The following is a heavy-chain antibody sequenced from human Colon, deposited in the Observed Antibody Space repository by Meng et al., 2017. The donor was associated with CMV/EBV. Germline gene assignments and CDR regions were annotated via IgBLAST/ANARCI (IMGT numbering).Heavy chain of an antibody. D-gene: IGHD2-8*01. J-gene: IGHJ4*02. CDR2: IFHRGKT. CDR3: ASQDSEVYGLGF. Sequence: CTGSGASITSSKWWSWVRQSPGKGLEWIDEIFHRGKTNYSPSLESRVTISVDKSENRFSLKLTSVTAADTAVYYCASQDSEVYGLGFWGQGTLVTVSS. V-gene: IGHV4-4*02. CDR1: GASITSSKW.